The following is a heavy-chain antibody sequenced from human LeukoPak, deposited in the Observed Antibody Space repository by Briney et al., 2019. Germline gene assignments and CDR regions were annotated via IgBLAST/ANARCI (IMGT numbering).Heavy chain of an antibody. J-gene: IGHJ4*02. D-gene: IGHD2-2*01. CDR1: GGTCSSYA. V-gene: IGHV1-69*13. CDR2: IIPIFGTA. CDR3: ARVAGIPAAPGGFDY. Sequence: SVKVSCKASGGTCSSYAISWERQAPGQGLEWMGGIIPIFGTANYAQKFQGRVTITADESTSTAYMELSSLRSEDTAVYYCARVAGIPAAPGGFDYWGQGTLVTVSS.